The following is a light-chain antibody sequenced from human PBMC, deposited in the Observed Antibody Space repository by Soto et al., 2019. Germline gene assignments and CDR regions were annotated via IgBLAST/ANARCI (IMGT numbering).Light chain of an antibody. CDR1: QGISNY. Sequence: DIPMTQSPSSLSASVGDRVTITCRASQGISNYLAWYQVKPGKVPKLLIYTASTLHPGVPSRFSGSGSGTDFTLTISSLQSEDVAIYYCQKYDSAPFTFGPGTNVDLK. CDR2: TAS. V-gene: IGKV1-27*01. J-gene: IGKJ3*01. CDR3: QKYDSAPFT.